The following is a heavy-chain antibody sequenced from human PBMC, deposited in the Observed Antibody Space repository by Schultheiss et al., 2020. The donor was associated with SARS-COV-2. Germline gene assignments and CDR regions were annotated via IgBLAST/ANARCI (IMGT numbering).Heavy chain of an antibody. CDR1: GGSISSGGYY. V-gene: IGHV4-31*03. CDR3: AKKGITGTYDY. J-gene: IGHJ4*02. CDR2: IYYSVST. D-gene: IGHD1-20*01. Sequence: SETLSLTCTVSGGSISSGGYYWSWIRQHPGKGLEWIGCIYYSVSTYYNTSLRSRVTISVDTSKNQFSLKLSSVTAADTAVYYCAKKGITGTYDYWGQGTLVTVSS.